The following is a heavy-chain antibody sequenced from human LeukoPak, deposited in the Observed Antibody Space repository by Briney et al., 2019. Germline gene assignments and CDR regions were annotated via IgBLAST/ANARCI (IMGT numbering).Heavy chain of an antibody. CDR2: INANSGGT. CDR1: GYTFTDYY. J-gene: IGHJ4*02. D-gene: IGHD7-27*01. CDR3: ARTPNWGSVDY. V-gene: IGHV1-2*02. Sequence: APVKVSCKASGYTFTDYYMHWVRQAPGQGLEWMGGINANSGGTNYAQKYQRRLTMTRATSITTAHKDLNSLRSDDTAVYFCARTPNWGSVDYWGQGTLVTVSS.